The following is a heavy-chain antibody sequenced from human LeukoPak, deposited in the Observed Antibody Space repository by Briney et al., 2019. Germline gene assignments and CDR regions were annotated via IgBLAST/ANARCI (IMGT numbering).Heavy chain of an antibody. Sequence: PETLSLTCAVSGYSISRFYYWGWIRQPPGKGLEWIASIYHSGSTYYNPSLKSRITISVDTSKNQFSLKLTSVTAADAAVYYCATLAASAPRYFDYWGQGILVTVSS. J-gene: IGHJ4*02. CDR2: IYHSGST. D-gene: IGHD6-13*01. V-gene: IGHV4-38-2*01. CDR1: GYSISRFYY. CDR3: ATLAASAPRYFDY.